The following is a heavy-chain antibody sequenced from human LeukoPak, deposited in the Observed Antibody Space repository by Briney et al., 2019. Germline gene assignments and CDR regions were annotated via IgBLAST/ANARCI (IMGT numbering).Heavy chain of an antibody. CDR2: ISAYNGNT. D-gene: IGHD4-17*01. CDR1: GYTFTSYG. CDR3: ARVYGDYVYLNYYMDV. Sequence: ASVKVSCTASGYTFTSYGISWVRQAPGQGLEWMGWISAYNGNTSYAQKLQGRVTMTTDTSTSTAYMELRSLRSDDTAVYYCARVYGDYVYLNYYMDVWGKGTTVTVSS. J-gene: IGHJ6*03. V-gene: IGHV1-18*01.